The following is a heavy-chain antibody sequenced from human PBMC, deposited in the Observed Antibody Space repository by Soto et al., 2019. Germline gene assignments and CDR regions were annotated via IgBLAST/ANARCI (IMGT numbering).Heavy chain of an antibody. Sequence: QVQLQESGPGLVKPSGTLSLTCAVSSGSISSSNWWSWVRQPPGKGLEWIGEIYHSGSTNYNPSLKSRVTISVDKSKNQCSLKLSSVTAADTAVYYCARVGRAVRGVIISWFDPWGQGTLVTVSS. CDR2: IYHSGST. J-gene: IGHJ5*02. CDR1: SGSISSSNW. CDR3: ARVGRAVRGVIISWFDP. V-gene: IGHV4-4*02. D-gene: IGHD3-10*01.